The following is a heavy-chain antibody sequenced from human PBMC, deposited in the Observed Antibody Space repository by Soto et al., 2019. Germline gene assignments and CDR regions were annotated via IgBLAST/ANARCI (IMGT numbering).Heavy chain of an antibody. D-gene: IGHD3-22*01. V-gene: IGHV4-31*03. CDR2: IYYSGST. Sequence: SETLSLTCTVSGGSISSGGYYWSWIRQHPGKGLEWIGYIYYSGSTYYNPSLKSRVTISVDTSKNQFSLKLRSVTAADTAVYYCARSYYYDSSGYYVPADAFDIWGQGTMVTVSS. J-gene: IGHJ3*02. CDR3: ARSYYYDSSGYYVPADAFDI. CDR1: GGSISSGGYY.